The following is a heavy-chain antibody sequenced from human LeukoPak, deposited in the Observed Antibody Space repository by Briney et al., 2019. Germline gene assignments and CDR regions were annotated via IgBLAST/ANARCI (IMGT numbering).Heavy chain of an antibody. Sequence: SETLSLTCTVSGGSISSYYWSWIRQPPGKGLEWIGYIYYSGSTNYNPSLKSRVTISVDTSKNQFSLKLSSVTAADTAVYYCARDLAFYYDSSGYDAFDIWGQGTTVTVSS. CDR1: GGSISSYY. D-gene: IGHD3-22*01. CDR3: ARDLAFYYDSSGYDAFDI. J-gene: IGHJ3*02. CDR2: IYYSGST. V-gene: IGHV4-59*01.